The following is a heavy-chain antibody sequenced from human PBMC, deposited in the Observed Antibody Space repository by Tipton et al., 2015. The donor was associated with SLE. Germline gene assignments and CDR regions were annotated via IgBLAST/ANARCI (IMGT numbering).Heavy chain of an antibody. V-gene: IGHV4-61*02. J-gene: IGHJ1*01. CDR2: IYTSGST. D-gene: IGHD2-21*01. Sequence: TLSLTCTVSGGSISSGSYYWSWIRQPAGKGLEWIGRIYTSGSTNYNPSLKSRVTISVDTSKNQFSLKLSSVTVADTAVYYCARGCGGDCLIPEYFQHWGQGTLVTVSS. CDR1: GGSISSGSYY. CDR3: ARGCGGDCLIPEYFQH.